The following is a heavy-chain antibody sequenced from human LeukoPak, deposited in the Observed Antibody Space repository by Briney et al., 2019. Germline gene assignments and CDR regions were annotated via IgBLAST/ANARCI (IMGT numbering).Heavy chain of an antibody. CDR2: INHSGST. CDR1: GGSISSYY. CDR3: ARGRFGATVGFDP. D-gene: IGHD3-16*01. V-gene: IGHV4-34*01. J-gene: IGHJ5*02. Sequence: SETLSLTCTVSGGSISSYYWSWIRQPPGKGLEWIGEINHSGSTNYNPSLKSRVTISVDTSKNQFSLKLSSVTAADTTVYYCARGRFGATVGFDPWGQGTLVTVSS.